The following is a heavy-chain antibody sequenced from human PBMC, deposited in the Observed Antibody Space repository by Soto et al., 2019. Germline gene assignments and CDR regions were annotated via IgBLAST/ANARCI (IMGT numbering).Heavy chain of an antibody. V-gene: IGHV3-48*01. CDR1: GFTFSSYS. CDR2: ISSSSSTI. J-gene: IGHJ6*03. CDR3: ASEDRISHADYYYYYMDV. D-gene: IGHD2-8*01. Sequence: EVQLVESGGGLVQPGGSLRLSCTASGFTFSSYSMNWVRQAPGKGLEWVSYISSSSSTIYYADSVKGRFTISRDNAKNSLYLQMNSLRAEDTAVYYCASEDRISHADYYYYYMDVWGKGTTVTVSS.